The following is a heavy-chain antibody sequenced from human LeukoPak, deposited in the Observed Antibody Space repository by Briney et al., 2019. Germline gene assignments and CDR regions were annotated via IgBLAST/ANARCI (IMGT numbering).Heavy chain of an antibody. Sequence: GGSLRLSCAASGFTFSNAWMNWVRQAPGKGLEWVAVISYDGSNKYYADSVKGRFTISRDTSKNTLYLQMNSLRAEDTAVYYCARAGRDYGDYHWFDPWGQGTLVTVSS. D-gene: IGHD4-17*01. CDR2: ISYDGSNK. CDR3: ARAGRDYGDYHWFDP. J-gene: IGHJ5*02. V-gene: IGHV3-30-3*01. CDR1: GFTFSNAW.